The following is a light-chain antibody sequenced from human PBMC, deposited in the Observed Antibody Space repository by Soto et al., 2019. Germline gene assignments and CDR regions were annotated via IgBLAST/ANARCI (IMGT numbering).Light chain of an antibody. J-gene: IGKJ1*01. CDR2: KAS. CDR3: QQYNSYPWM. Sequence: DIQMTQSPSTLSASVGDRVTITCRASQSISSWLAWYQQKPGKAPKLLIYKASSLESGVPSRFSGSGSGTELTLTISSLQPDDFANYYCQQYNSYPWMFGQGTKVEIK. V-gene: IGKV1-5*03. CDR1: QSISSW.